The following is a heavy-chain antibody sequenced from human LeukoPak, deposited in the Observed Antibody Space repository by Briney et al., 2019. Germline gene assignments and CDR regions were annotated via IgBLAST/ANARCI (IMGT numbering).Heavy chain of an antibody. CDR1: GFTVSSNF. Sequence: NPGGSLRLSCAASGFTVSSNFMSWVRQAPGKGLEWVSSISSSSSYIYYADSVKGRFTISRDNAKNSLYLQMNSLRAEDTAVYYCARDKWLRPEGAFDIWGQGTMVTVSS. CDR3: ARDKWLRPEGAFDI. D-gene: IGHD5-12*01. V-gene: IGHV3-21*01. CDR2: ISSSSSYI. J-gene: IGHJ3*02.